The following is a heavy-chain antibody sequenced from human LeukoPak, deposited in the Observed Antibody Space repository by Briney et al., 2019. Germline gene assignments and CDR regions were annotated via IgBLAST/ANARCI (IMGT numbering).Heavy chain of an antibody. D-gene: IGHD2-15*01. V-gene: IGHV1-18*01. CDR3: ARSDIVVVVAATPFDY. J-gene: IGHJ4*02. CDR2: ISAYNGNT. Sequence: ASVKVSCKASGYTFTSYGISWVRQAPGQGREWMGWISAYNGNTNYAQKLQGRVTMTTDTSTSTAYMELRSLRSDDTAVYYCARSDIVVVVAATPFDYWGQGTLVTVSS. CDR1: GYTFTSYG.